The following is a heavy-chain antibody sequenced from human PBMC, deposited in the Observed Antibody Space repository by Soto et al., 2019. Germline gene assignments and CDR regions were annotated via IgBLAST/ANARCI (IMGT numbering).Heavy chain of an antibody. CDR1: GFTFSSYA. D-gene: IGHD1-26*01. CDR2: ISGSGGSK. V-gene: IGHV3-23*01. J-gene: IGHJ5*02. CDR3: AKGPPVGANSWYFDP. Sequence: EVQLLESGGGLVQPGGSLRLSCAASGFTFSSYAMSWVRQAPGKGLEWVSVISGSGGSKYYADSVKGRFTISRDNSGSTLDLQMNSLRAKDTALYYCAKGPPVGANSWYFDPWGQGTLVTVSS.